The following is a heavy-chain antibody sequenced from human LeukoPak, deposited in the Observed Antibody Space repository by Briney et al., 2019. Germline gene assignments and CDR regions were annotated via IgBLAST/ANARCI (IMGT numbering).Heavy chain of an antibody. D-gene: IGHD6-19*01. CDR1: GFTFSSYG. J-gene: IGHJ4*02. CDR3: AKGRSKSSGWAFDY. V-gene: IGHV3-23*01. CDR2: ISGSGGST. Sequence: GRSLRLSCAASGFTFSSYGMHWVRQAPGKGLEWVSAISGSGGSTYYADSVKGRFTISRDNSKNTLYLQMNSLRAEDTAVYYCAKGRSKSSGWAFDYWGQGTLVTVSS.